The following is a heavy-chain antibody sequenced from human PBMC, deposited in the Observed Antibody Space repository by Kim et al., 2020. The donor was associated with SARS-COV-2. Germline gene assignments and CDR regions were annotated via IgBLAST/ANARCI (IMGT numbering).Heavy chain of an antibody. J-gene: IGHJ3*02. D-gene: IGHD2-2*01. V-gene: IGHV4-59*08. Sequence: SETLSLTCTVSGGSISSDYWSWIRQPPGKGLEWIGYIYYSGSTNYNPSLKSRVTISVDTSKNQFSLKLSSVTAADTAVYYCAREGLGYCSSTRCYRAFDIWGQGTMVTVSS. CDR1: GGSISSDY. CDR3: AREGLGYCSSTRCYRAFDI. CDR2: IYYSGST.